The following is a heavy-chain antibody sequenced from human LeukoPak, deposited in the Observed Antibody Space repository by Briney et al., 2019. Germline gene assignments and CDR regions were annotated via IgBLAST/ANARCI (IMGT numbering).Heavy chain of an antibody. J-gene: IGHJ4*02. V-gene: IGHV3-13*01. CDR1: GFTFSSYD. CDR3: ARGSYYDSSGVFDY. CDR2: IGTAGDT. Sequence: GGSLRLSCAASGFTFSSYDMHRVRQATGKGLEWVSAIGTAGDTYYPGSVKGRFTISRENAKNSLYLQMNSLRAEDTAVYYCARGSYYDSSGVFDYWGQGTLVTVSS. D-gene: IGHD3-22*01.